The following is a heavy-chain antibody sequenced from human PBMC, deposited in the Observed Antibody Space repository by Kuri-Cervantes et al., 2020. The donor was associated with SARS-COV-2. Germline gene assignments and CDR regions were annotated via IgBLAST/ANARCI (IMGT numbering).Heavy chain of an antibody. Sequence: GESLKISCAACGFTFSSYDMHWVRQATGKGLEWVSAIGTAGDTYYPGSVKGQFTISRENAKNSLYLQMNSLRAGDTAVYYCARGIQGWGSIAARDSYEYFQHWGQGTLVTVSS. CDR3: ARGIQGWGSIAARDSYEYFQH. J-gene: IGHJ1*01. CDR1: GFTFSSYD. D-gene: IGHD6-6*01. V-gene: IGHV3-13*03. CDR2: IGTAGDT.